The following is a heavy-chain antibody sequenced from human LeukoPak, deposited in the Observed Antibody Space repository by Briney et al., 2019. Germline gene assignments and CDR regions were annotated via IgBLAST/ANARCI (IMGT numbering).Heavy chain of an antibody. D-gene: IGHD3-22*01. CDR3: ARVYYDGVPYWYFDL. J-gene: IGHJ2*01. CDR1: GFTFNNYA. Sequence: PGRSLRLSCAASGFTFNNYAMHWVRQAPGEGLEWVAVISRDGTDQYYADSVKGRFTISRDNSKNTLYLQMNSLRAEDTAVYYCARVYYDGVPYWYFDLWGRGTLVTVSS. V-gene: IGHV3-30*04. CDR2: ISRDGTDQ.